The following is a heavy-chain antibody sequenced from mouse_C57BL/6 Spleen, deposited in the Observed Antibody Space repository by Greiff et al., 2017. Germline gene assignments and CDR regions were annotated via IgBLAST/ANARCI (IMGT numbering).Heavy chain of an antibody. CDR2: ISRGSSTI. Sequence: EVQGVESGGGLVKPGGSLKLSCAASGFTFSDSGMHWVRQAPEKGLEWVAYISRGSSTIYYADTVKGRFTISRDNAKNTLFLQMTSLRSEDTAMYYCARDDGYYVGGAMDYWGQGTSVTVSS. V-gene: IGHV5-17*01. CDR3: ARDDGYYVGGAMDY. J-gene: IGHJ4*01. CDR1: GFTFSDSG. D-gene: IGHD2-3*01.